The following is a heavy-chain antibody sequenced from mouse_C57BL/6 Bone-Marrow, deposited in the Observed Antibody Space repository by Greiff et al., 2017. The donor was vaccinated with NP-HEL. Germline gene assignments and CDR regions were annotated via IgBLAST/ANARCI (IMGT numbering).Heavy chain of an antibody. Sequence: VQLVESGPGLVQPSQSLSITCTVSGFSLTSYGVHWVRQSPGKGLEWLGVIWSGGSTDYNAAFISRLSISKDNSKSQVFFKMNSLQADDTAIYYCARGNYGSSFYYFDYWGQGTTLTVSS. CDR2: IWSGGST. D-gene: IGHD1-1*01. CDR3: ARGNYGSSFYYFDY. V-gene: IGHV2-2*01. J-gene: IGHJ2*01. CDR1: GFSLTSYG.